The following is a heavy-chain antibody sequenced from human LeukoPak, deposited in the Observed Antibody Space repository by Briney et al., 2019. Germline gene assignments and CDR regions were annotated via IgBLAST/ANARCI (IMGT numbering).Heavy chain of an antibody. CDR1: GYTFTGYY. CDR2: INPNSGGT. V-gene: IGHV1-2*02. J-gene: IGHJ4*02. D-gene: IGHD3-22*01. CDR3: ARGGSRYYGSSGYYYDY. Sequence: ASVKVSCKASGYTFTGYYMHWVRQAPGQGLEWMGWINPNSGGTNYAQKFQGRVTMTRDTSISTAYMELSRLRSDDTAVYYCARGGSRYYGSSGYYYDYWGQGTLVTVSS.